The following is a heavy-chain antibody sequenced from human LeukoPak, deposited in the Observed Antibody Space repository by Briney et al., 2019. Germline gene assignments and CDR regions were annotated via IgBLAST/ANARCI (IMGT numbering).Heavy chain of an antibody. J-gene: IGHJ3*01. CDR2: IKSKTDGGTT. V-gene: IGHV3-15*01. Sequence: GGSLRLSCAASGFTFSNAWMSWVRQAPGKGLEWVGRIKSKTDGGTTDYAAPVKGRFTISRDDSKTTVYLQMNSLKTEDTAVYYCAIDFRDGTYDGFDVWGQGKMVTVSS. CDR3: AIDFRDGTYDGFDV. D-gene: IGHD3/OR15-3a*01. CDR1: GFTFSNAW.